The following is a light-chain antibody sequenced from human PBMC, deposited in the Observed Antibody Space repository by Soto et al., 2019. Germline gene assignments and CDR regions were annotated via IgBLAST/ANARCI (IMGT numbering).Light chain of an antibody. CDR3: QSYDSRVV. Sequence: QSVLTQPPSVSGDPGQRVTISCTGRSSNIGAGYDVHWYQQLPGTAPKLLIYGNSNRPSGVPDRFSGSKSGTSASLAITGLQAEDEADYYCQSYDSRVVFGGGTKLTVL. CDR1: SSNIGAGYD. CDR2: GNS. J-gene: IGLJ2*01. V-gene: IGLV1-40*01.